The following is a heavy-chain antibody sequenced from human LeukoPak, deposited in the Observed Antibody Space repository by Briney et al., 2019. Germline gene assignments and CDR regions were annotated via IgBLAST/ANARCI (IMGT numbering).Heavy chain of an antibody. CDR1: GGTFSSYA. CDR3: ARDDCSGGSGYSFSGSWYYYYGMDV. Sequence: SVKVSCKASGGTFSSYAISWVRQAPGQGLEWMGGIIPIFGTANYAQKFQGRVTITADESTSTAYMELSSLRSEDTAVYYCARDDCSGGSGYSFSGSWYYYYGMDVWGKGTTVTVSS. V-gene: IGHV1-69*01. CDR2: IIPIFGTA. D-gene: IGHD2-15*01. J-gene: IGHJ6*04.